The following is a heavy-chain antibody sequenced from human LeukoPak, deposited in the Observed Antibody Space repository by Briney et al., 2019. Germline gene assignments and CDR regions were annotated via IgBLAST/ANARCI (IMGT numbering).Heavy chain of an antibody. D-gene: IGHD3-22*01. J-gene: IGHJ3*02. V-gene: IGHV4-39*01. CDR3: ARHSLYITMIVVVPDAFDI. CDR2: IYYSGST. Sequence: SETLSLTCTVSGGSISSSSYYWGWIRQPPGKGLEWIGSIYYSGSTYYNPSLKSRVTISVDTSKNQFSLKLSSVTAADTAVYYCARHSLYITMIVVVPDAFDIWGQGTMVTVSS. CDR1: GGSISSSSYY.